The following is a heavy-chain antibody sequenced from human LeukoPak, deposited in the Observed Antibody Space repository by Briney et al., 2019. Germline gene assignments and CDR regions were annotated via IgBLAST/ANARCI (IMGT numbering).Heavy chain of an antibody. V-gene: IGHV4-59*01. CDR1: GGSISSYY. CDR3: ARDLGVLRYFDWLPSEGYFDL. J-gene: IGHJ2*01. D-gene: IGHD3-9*01. CDR2: IYYSGST. Sequence: SETLSLTCTVSGGSISSYYWSWIRQPPGKGLEWIGYIYYSGSTNYNPSLKSRVTISVDTSKNQFSLKLSSVTAADTAVYYCARDLGVLRYFDWLPSEGYFDLWGRGTLVTVSS.